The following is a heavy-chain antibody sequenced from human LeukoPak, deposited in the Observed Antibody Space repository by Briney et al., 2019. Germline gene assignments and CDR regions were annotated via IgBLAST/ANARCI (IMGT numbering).Heavy chain of an antibody. CDR2: IYYSGST. Sequence: SETLSLTCTVSGGSISSSSYYWGWIRQPPGKGLEWIGSIYYSGSTYYNPSLKSRVTISVDTSKNQFSLKLSSVTAADTAVYYCARSSLSIQLWLPSGNWFDPWGQGTLVTVSS. V-gene: IGHV4-39*07. CDR3: ARSSLSIQLWLPSGNWFDP. J-gene: IGHJ5*02. D-gene: IGHD5-18*01. CDR1: GGSISSSSYY.